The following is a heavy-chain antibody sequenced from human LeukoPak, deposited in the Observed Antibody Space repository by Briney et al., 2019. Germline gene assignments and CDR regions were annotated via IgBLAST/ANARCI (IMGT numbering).Heavy chain of an antibody. CDR3: ARSGYSSGWPLDYYYMDV. CDR1: GGSISSYY. J-gene: IGHJ6*03. Sequence: PSETLSLTCTVSGGSISSYYWSWIRQPPGKGLEWMGYIYYSGSTNYNPSLKSRVTISVDTSKNQFSLKLSSVTAADTAVYYCARSGYSSGWPLDYYYMDVWGKGTTVTISS. CDR2: IYYSGST. V-gene: IGHV4-59*01. D-gene: IGHD6-19*01.